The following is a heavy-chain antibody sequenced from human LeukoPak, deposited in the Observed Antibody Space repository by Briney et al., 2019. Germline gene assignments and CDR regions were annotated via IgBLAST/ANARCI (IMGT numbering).Heavy chain of an antibody. CDR3: ARDQGQLWSVSNFDAFDI. CDR1: GFIVSNNY. J-gene: IGHJ3*02. D-gene: IGHD5-18*01. V-gene: IGHV3-53*01. Sequence: PGGSLRLSCAASGFIVSNNYMTWVRQAPGKGLEWVAVIYSGAGAGTYYADSVKGRFTISRDNAKNSLYLQMNSLRAEDTAVYYCARDQGQLWSVSNFDAFDIWGQGTMVTVSS. CDR2: IYSGAGAGT.